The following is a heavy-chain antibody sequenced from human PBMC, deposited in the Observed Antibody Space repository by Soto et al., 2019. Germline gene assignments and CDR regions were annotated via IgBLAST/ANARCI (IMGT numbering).Heavy chain of an antibody. Sequence: VSVKVSCKASGYTFTSYGISWVRQAPGQGLEWMGWISADNGNTNYAQKLQGRVTMTTETSTRTGYMELRSLRSDDTAVYYCARGAASVRGAFHXWGQGTSVTVS. CDR1: GYTFTSYG. V-gene: IGHV1-18*01. CDR2: ISADNGNT. CDR3: ARGAASVRGAFHX. J-gene: IGHJ3*02.